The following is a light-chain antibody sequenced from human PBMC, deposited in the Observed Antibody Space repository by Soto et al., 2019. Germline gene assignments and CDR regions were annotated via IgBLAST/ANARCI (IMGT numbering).Light chain of an antibody. CDR3: QQYNNWPPVFS. Sequence: DIVMTQSPATLSVSPGQRATLSCRASQSISSNLAWYQQKPGQAPRLLIFRASTRAAGIPGRFSGSGSGTEFTLTISSLQSGDAAVSYCQQYNNWPPVFSFGPGTKVDIK. CDR1: QSISSN. CDR2: RAS. V-gene: IGKV3-15*01. J-gene: IGKJ3*01.